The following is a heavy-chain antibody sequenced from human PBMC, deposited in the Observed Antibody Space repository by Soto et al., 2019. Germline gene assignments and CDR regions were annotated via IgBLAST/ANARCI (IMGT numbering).Heavy chain of an antibody. CDR1: GGSISTYY. Sequence: SETLSLTCTVSGGSISTYYWSWVRQPPWKGLEWIGYIYHSGSTNYNPSLESRVTMSVDTSKNQFSLKLSSVAAADTAVYFCARIWSEFGGIIPDPEWGRGTLVTVSS. J-gene: IGHJ4*02. CDR2: IYHSGST. V-gene: IGHV4-59*08. D-gene: IGHD3-16*02. CDR3: ARIWSEFGGIIPDPE.